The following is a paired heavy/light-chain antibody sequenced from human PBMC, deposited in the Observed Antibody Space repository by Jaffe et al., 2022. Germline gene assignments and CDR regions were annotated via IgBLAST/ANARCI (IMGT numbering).Heavy chain of an antibody. CDR1: GDDIFSFE. Sequence: QVQLQESGPGLVKPSETLSVTCTVSGDDIFSFEWSWIRQPPGKGLEWIGYISHGGTPYYSPSVKSRATMSADTSKRQLSLRLMSVTEADTAIYYCAGSGQRGHLDYWGRGTLVSVSS. CDR2: ISHGGTP. D-gene: IGHD6-25*01. CDR3: AGSGQRGHLDY. J-gene: IGHJ4*02. V-gene: IGHV4-59*01.
Light chain of an antibody. CDR1: QSLLFSSNNKHY. V-gene: IGKV4-1*01. J-gene: IGKJ1*01. Sequence: DIVLTQSPDSLAVSLGERATINCKSSQSLLFSSNNKHYLAWYQQKPGQPPKVLIYWASTRESGVSDRFSASGSGTDFTLTIESLQAEDVAVYFCHQYFRTPNTFGQGTKVAVK. CDR2: WAS. CDR3: HQYFRTPNT.